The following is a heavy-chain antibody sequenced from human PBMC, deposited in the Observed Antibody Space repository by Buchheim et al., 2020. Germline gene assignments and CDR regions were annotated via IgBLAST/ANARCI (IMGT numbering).Heavy chain of an antibody. CDR1: GGSISSSSYY. J-gene: IGHJ4*02. Sequence: QLQLQESGPGLVKPSETLSLTCTVSGGSISSSSYYWGWIRQPPGKGLEWIGSIYYSGSTYYNPSLKSRVTISVDTSKNQFSRKLSSVTAADTAVYYCASPGTGTRGGFDYWGQGTL. CDR3: ASPGTGTRGGFDY. CDR2: IYYSGST. D-gene: IGHD1-1*01. V-gene: IGHV4-39*01.